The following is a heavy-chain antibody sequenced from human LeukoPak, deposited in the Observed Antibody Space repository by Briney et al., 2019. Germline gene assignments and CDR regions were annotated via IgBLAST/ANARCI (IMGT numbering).Heavy chain of an antibody. D-gene: IGHD6-13*01. CDR1: GFTFSSYG. CDR3: AKGRYSSSWYYFDY. CDR2: ISYDGSNK. Sequence: GGSLRLSCAASGFTFSSYGMHWVRQAPGKGLEWVAVISYDGSNKYYADSVKGRFTISRDNSKNTLYLQMNSLRAEDTAVYYCAKGRYSSSWYYFDYWGQGTLVTASS. V-gene: IGHV3-30*18. J-gene: IGHJ4*02.